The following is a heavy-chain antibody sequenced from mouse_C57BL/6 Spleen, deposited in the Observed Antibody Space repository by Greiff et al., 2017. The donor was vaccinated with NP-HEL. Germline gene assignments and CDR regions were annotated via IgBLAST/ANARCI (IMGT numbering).Heavy chain of an antibody. V-gene: IGHV5-17*01. J-gene: IGHJ3*01. CDR1: GFTFSDYG. CDR3: ARPHYYGSTSWFAY. D-gene: IGHD1-1*01. Sequence: EVQVVESGGGLVKPGGSLKLSCAASGFTFSDYGMHWVRQAPEKGLEWVAYISSGSSTIYYADTVKGRFTISRDNAKNTLFLQMTSLRSEDTAMYYCARPHYYGSTSWFAYWGQGTLVTVSA. CDR2: ISSGSSTI.